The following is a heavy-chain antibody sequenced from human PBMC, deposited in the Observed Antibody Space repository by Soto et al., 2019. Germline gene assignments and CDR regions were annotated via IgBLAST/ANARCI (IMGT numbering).Heavy chain of an antibody. J-gene: IGHJ3*02. Sequence: QVQLVQSGAEVKKPGSSVKVSCKASGGTFSSYTISWVRQAPGQGLEWMGRIIPILGIANYAQKFQGRVTITAEKSTSTAYMELSSLGSEDTAVYYCARVGMAPSPGGAFDIWGQGTKVTVSS. D-gene: IGHD7-27*01. CDR2: IIPILGIA. CDR1: GGTFSSYT. CDR3: ARVGMAPSPGGAFDI. V-gene: IGHV1-69*02.